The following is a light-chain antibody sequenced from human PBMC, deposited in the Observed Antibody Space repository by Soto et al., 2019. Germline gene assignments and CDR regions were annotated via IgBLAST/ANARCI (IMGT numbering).Light chain of an antibody. CDR3: HQYVSSWT. CDR2: GAS. V-gene: IGKV3-20*01. CDR1: QSVSSTY. J-gene: IGKJ1*01. Sequence: ILLTQSPGTLSLSPGERATLSCRASQSVSSTYVAWYQQKSGQAPRLLIYGASSRATGIPDRFSGSGSGTDFTLTISRLEPEDFAVYYCHQYVSSWTFGQGTKVDIK.